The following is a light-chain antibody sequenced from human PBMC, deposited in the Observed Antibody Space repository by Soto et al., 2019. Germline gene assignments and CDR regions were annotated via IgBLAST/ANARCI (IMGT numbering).Light chain of an antibody. Sequence: EIVLTQSPGTLSLSPGERATLSCRASQSLSSSYLAWYQQNPGQAPRLLVYGASSRATGLPDRFSGSGSGTDFTLTIIRLEPEDFAVYYCQQYGSSSTFGQGTRLEIK. J-gene: IGKJ5*01. CDR2: GAS. V-gene: IGKV3-20*01. CDR1: QSLSSSY. CDR3: QQYGSSST.